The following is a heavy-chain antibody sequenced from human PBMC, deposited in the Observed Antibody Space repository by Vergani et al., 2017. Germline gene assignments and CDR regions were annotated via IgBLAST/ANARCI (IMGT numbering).Heavy chain of an antibody. V-gene: IGHV1-18*01. CDR1: GYTFTSYG. D-gene: IGHD6-13*01. Sequence: QVQLVQSGAEVKKPGALVKVSCKASGYTFTSYGISWVRQAPGQGLEWMGWISAYNGNTNYAQKLQGRVTMTTDTSTSTAYMELRSLRSDDTAVYYCARFLGSSSWYVNYYYYYMDVWGKGTTVTVSS. CDR3: ARFLGSSSWYVNYYYYYMDV. J-gene: IGHJ6*03. CDR2: ISAYNGNT.